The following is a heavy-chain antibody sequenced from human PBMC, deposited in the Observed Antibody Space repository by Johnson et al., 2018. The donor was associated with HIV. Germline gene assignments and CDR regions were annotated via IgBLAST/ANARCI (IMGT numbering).Heavy chain of an antibody. Sequence: QVQLVESGGGVVQPGRSLRLSCAASGFTFSSYAMHWVRQAPGKGLEWVSVISYDGSNKYYADSVKGRFTISRDNSKNTLYLQMNSLRAEDTAVYYCARGGNEIDAFDIWGQGTIVTVSS. CDR1: GFTFSSYA. CDR3: ARGGNEIDAFDI. V-gene: IGHV3-30*04. D-gene: IGHD1-1*01. J-gene: IGHJ3*02. CDR2: ISYDGSNK.